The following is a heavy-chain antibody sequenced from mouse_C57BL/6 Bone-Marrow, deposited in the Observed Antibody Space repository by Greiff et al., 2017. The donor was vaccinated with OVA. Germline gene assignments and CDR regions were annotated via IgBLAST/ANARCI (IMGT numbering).Heavy chain of an antibody. CDR2: ISSGGSYT. V-gene: IGHV5-6*01. CDR1: GFTFSSYG. J-gene: IGHJ1*03. CDR3: ARYYSFDV. Sequence: EVKLQESGGDLVKPGGSLKLSCAASGFTFSSYGMSWVRQTPDKRLEWVATISSGGSYTYYPDSVKGRFTISRDNAKNTLYLQMSSLKSEDTAMYYCARYYSFDVWGTGTTVTVSS. D-gene: IGHD1-1*01.